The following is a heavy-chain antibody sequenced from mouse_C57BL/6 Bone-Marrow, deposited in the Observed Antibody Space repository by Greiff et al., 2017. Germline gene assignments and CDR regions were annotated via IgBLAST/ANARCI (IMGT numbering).Heavy chain of an antibody. J-gene: IGHJ3*01. Sequence: EVKVEESGEGLVKPGGSLKLSCAASGFTFSSYAMSWVRQTPEKRLEWVAYISSGGDYIYYADTVKGRFTISRDNARNTLYLQMSSLKSEDTAMYYCTRDYYGSSYEAWFAYWGQGTLVTVSA. CDR1: GFTFSSYA. D-gene: IGHD1-1*01. CDR2: ISSGGDYI. CDR3: TRDYYGSSYEAWFAY. V-gene: IGHV5-9-1*02.